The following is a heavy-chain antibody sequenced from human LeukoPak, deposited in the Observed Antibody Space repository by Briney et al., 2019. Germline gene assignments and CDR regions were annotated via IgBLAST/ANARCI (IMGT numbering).Heavy chain of an antibody. CDR2: IKRDGSEK. CDR3: ARGYGDSIHFDY. CDR1: GFTFSSYW. V-gene: IGHV3-7*04. Sequence: PGGSLRLSCAASGFTFSSYWMSWVRQAPGKGLEWVANIKRDGSEKYYVDSVKGRFTISRDNAKNSLYLQMNSLRAEEAAVYYCARGYGDSIHFDYWSQGTLVTVSS. D-gene: IGHD4-17*01. J-gene: IGHJ4*02.